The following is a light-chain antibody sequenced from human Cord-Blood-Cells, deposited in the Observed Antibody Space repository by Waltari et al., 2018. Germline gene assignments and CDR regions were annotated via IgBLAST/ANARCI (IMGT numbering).Light chain of an antibody. Sequence: QSALTQPASVSGSPGQSTTISCTGTSRDVGGYTYVSWYQQHPGKAPKLMIYDVSNRPSGVSNRFSGSKSGNTASLTISGLQAEDEADYNCSSYTSSSTRVVFGGGTKLTVL. CDR2: DVS. CDR3: SSYTSSSTRVV. CDR1: SRDVGGYTY. J-gene: IGLJ2*01. V-gene: IGLV2-14*01.